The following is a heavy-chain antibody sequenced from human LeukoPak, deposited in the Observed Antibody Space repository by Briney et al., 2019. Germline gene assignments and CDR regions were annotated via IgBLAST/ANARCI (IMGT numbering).Heavy chain of an antibody. CDR3: ARHVDYGDRLY. D-gene: IGHD4-17*01. CDR2: IYYSGNT. CDR1: GGSITSGNYF. V-gene: IGHV4-39*01. Sequence: SETLSLTCTVSGGSITSGNYFWGRIRQPPGKGLEWIGTIYYSGNTYYNPSLESRVTISLDTSKNQFSLKLNSVTAADTAVYYCARHVDYGDRLYWGQGTLVTVSS. J-gene: IGHJ4*02.